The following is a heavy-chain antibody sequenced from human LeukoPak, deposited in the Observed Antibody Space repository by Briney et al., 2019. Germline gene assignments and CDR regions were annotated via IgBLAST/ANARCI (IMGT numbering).Heavy chain of an antibody. CDR2: ISSSSSYI. V-gene: IGHV3-21*04. CDR1: GFTFSSYS. J-gene: IGHJ4*02. CDR3: AKDLVLGGTTGFDY. Sequence: GGSLRLSCAASGFTFSSYSMNWVRQAPGKGLEWVSSISSSSSYIYYADSVKGRFTISRDNAKNSLYLQMNSLRAEDTALYYCAKDLVLGGTTGFDYWGQGTLVTVSS. D-gene: IGHD3-16*01.